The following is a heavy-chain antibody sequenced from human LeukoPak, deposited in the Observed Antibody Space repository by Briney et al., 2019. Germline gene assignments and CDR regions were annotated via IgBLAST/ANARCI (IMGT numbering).Heavy chain of an antibody. D-gene: IGHD3-10*01. CDR1: GFTFSSYA. CDR2: ISGSGGST. Sequence: GGSLRLSCAASGFTFSSYAMSWVRQAPGKGLEWVSAISGSGGSTYYADSVKGRFTISRDNSKNTLYLQMNSLRAEDTAVYYCAKGDGSGSYYPPWFDPWGQGTLATVSS. V-gene: IGHV3-23*01. J-gene: IGHJ5*02. CDR3: AKGDGSGSYYPPWFDP.